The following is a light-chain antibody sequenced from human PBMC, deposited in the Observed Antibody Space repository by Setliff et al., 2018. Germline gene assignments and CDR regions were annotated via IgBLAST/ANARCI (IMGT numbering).Light chain of an antibody. J-gene: IGLJ1*01. CDR3: GSYAGYNNFYV. CDR1: SSDVGGYNR. V-gene: IGLV2-8*01. CDR2: EVT. Sequence: QSVLAQPPSASGSPGQSVTISCTGTSSDVGGYNRVSWYQQYPGKAPKVMIYEVTKRPSGVPDRFSGSKSGNTASLTVSGLQAEDEGDYYRGSYAGYNNFYVFGTGTKVTVL.